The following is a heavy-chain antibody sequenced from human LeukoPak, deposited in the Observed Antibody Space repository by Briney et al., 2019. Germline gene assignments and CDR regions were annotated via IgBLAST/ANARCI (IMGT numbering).Heavy chain of an antibody. CDR2: IYTSGST. Sequence: SQTLSLTCTVSGGSISSGSYYWSWIRQPAGKGLEWIGRIYTSGSTNYNPSLKSRVTISVDTSKNQFSLKLSSVTAADTAVYYCARGVVRGPKNYYYMDVWGKGTTVTISS. D-gene: IGHD3-10*01. CDR3: ARGVVRGPKNYYYMDV. CDR1: GGSISSGSYY. V-gene: IGHV4-61*02. J-gene: IGHJ6*03.